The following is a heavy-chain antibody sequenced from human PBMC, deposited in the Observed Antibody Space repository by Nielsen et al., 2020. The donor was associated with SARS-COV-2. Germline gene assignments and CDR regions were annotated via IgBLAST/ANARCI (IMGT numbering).Heavy chain of an antibody. CDR3: ARGWRSAELLPLEY. J-gene: IGHJ4*02. D-gene: IGHD3-10*01. CDR2: INHSGST. V-gene: IGHV4-34*01. Sequence: SETLSLTCAVYGGSFSGYYWSWIRQPPGKGLEWIGEINHSGSTTYNPSLRSRATISVDTAENRFSLRLTSVTAADTAVYYCARGWRSAELLPLEYWGQGTPVTVSS. CDR1: GGSFSGYY.